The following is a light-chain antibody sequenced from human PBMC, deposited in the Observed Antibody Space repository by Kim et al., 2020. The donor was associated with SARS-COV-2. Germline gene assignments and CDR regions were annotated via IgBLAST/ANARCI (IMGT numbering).Light chain of an antibody. CDR2: DVS. Sequence: GQSVTIPCTGTSSAVSGYNSVSWYQQHPGKAPKLMIYDVSKRPSGVSNRFSGSKSGNTASLTISGLQAEDEADYYCSSYTSSSTYVFGTGTKVTVL. CDR3: SSYTSSSTYV. V-gene: IGLV2-14*04. J-gene: IGLJ1*01. CDR1: SSAVSGYNS.